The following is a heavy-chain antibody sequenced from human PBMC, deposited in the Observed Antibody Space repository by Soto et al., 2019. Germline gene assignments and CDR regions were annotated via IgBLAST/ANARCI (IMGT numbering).Heavy chain of an antibody. V-gene: IGHV3-23*01. CDR2: ISDSGGST. J-gene: IGHJ1*01. D-gene: IGHD1-26*01. CDR3: AKDVLVGAEAYFQH. CDR1: GLTFSTYA. Sequence: VGSLTLPCAPSGLTFSTYAFRWRLQAPGKGLEWVSVISDSGGSTYYADSVKGRFTISRDNSKNTLYLQMKSLRVEDSAVYYCAKDVLVGAEAYFQHWGEGTLVTVSS.